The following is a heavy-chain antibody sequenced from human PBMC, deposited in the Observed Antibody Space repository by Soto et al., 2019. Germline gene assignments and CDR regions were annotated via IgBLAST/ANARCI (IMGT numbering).Heavy chain of an antibody. V-gene: IGHV3-30*18. D-gene: IGHD3-10*01. CDR1: GFTFSEYG. CDR2: TSYDGRHT. J-gene: IGHJ6*01. CDR3: AKTRNSVINYNYYDNMDV. Sequence: QVQLVESGGGVVEPGGSLRLTCAASGFTFSEYGIHWVRQAPGKGLEWVAITSYDGRHTSYVDSVKGRFTISRDNSANTAFLEMNRLRVEDTAVYYCAKTRNSVINYNYYDNMDVW.